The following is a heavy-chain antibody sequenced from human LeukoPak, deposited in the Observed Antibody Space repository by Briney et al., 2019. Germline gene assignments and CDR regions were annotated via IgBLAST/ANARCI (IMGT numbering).Heavy chain of an antibody. Sequence: PWETLSLTCTVSGGSISSYYWSWIRQPPGKGLEWIGYIYYSGSTNYNPSLKSRVTISVDTSKNQFSLKLSSVTAADAAVYYCAREDSSSWSTYYYYYYMDVWGKGTTVTVS. CDR1: GGSISSYY. V-gene: IGHV4-59*12. D-gene: IGHD6-13*01. J-gene: IGHJ6*03. CDR3: AREDSSSWSTYYYYYYMDV. CDR2: IYYSGST.